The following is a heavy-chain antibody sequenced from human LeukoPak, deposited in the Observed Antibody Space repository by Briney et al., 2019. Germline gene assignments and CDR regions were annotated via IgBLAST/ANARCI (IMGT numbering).Heavy chain of an antibody. J-gene: IGHJ5*02. Sequence: QPGGSLRLSCAASGFTFSSYAMSWVRQAPGKGLEWASAISGSGGSTNYADSVKGRFTISRDNSKNTLYLQMNSLRAEDTAVYYCAKVVTGRRELDPWGQGTLVTVSS. CDR3: AKVVTGRRELDP. V-gene: IGHV3-23*01. CDR2: ISGSGGST. CDR1: GFTFSSYA. D-gene: IGHD5-24*01.